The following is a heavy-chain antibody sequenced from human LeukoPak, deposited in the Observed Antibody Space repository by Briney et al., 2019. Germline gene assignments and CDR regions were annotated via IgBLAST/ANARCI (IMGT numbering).Heavy chain of an antibody. CDR1: GFTFSTYE. CDR2: IGSSARTL. V-gene: IGHV3-48*03. J-gene: IGHJ6*03. CDR3: ARGRGDVEVAGHSRDSYYMDV. Sequence: GGSLRLSCAASGFTFSTYEMNWVRQAPGKGLEWVSYIGSSARTLYYADSVKGRFTISRDIFKNSLYLQMNSLRPQDTAVYYCARGRGDVEVAGHSRDSYYMDVWGKGTTVTVSS. D-gene: IGHD3-10*01.